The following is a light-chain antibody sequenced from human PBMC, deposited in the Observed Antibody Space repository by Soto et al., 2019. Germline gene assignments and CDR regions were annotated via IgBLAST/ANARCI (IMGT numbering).Light chain of an antibody. V-gene: IGKV1-5*01. CDR3: QQYTISTT. CDR1: QSISRW. Sequence: DIQMYKSPSTLSASVGDRVTITCRASQSISRWMAWYQQKPGKAPNLLIFDASTLQSGVPSRFSGSASGTEFTLTISSLQPDDFATYYCQQYTISTTFGQGTKVDIK. J-gene: IGKJ1*01. CDR2: DAS.